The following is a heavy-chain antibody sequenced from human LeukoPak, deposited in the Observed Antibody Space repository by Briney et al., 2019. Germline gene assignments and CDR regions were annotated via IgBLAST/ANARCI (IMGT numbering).Heavy chain of an antibody. Sequence: SETLSLTCAVYGGSFSGYYWSWIRQPPGKGLEWIGEINHSGSTNYNPSLKSRVTISVDTSKNQFSLKLSSVTAADTAVYYCARDRYYYDSSGRSPKGYYFDYWGQGTLVTVSS. J-gene: IGHJ4*02. V-gene: IGHV4-34*01. D-gene: IGHD3-22*01. CDR3: ARDRYYYDSSGRSPKGYYFDY. CDR2: INHSGST. CDR1: GGSFSGYY.